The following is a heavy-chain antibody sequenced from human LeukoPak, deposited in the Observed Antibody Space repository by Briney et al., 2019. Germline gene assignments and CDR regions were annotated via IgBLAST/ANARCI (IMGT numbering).Heavy chain of an antibody. D-gene: IGHD6-13*01. V-gene: IGHV5-51*01. J-gene: IGHJ4*02. CDR3: ARRISATGREFDN. CDR2: INPPNSDT. CDR1: GYSFTSYW. Sequence: GESLKISCKGSGYSFTSYWIVWVRQMPGEGLEWMGIINPPNSDTRYSPSFQGQVTISVDKSINTAYLRWSSLKASDTAMYYCARRISATGREFDNWGQGTLVTVSS.